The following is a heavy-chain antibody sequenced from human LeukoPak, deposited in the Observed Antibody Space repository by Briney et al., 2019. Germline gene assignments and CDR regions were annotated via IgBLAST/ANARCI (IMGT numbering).Heavy chain of an antibody. J-gene: IGHJ4*02. CDR2: ISSSGSTI. D-gene: IGHD3-22*01. Sequence: QSGGSLRLSCAASGFTFSNYWMHWVRQAPGKGLEWVSYISSSGSTIYYADSVKGRFTISRDNAKNSLYLQMNSLRAEDTAVYYCARDSCYDSSGYFDYWGQGTLVTVSS. CDR3: ARDSCYDSSGYFDY. CDR1: GFTFSNYW. V-gene: IGHV3-48*04.